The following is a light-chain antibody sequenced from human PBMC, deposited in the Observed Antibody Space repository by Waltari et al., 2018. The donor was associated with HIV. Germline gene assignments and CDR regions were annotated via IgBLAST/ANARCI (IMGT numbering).Light chain of an antibody. Sequence: QSVLTQPTSASGAPGQRVTSSCSGSRSNIGSNHVSWYHQLPGTAPKLLIFTNSRRPSGVPDRCSGSKSCSSASRAISGLQSEDESQYFCAAWDDTLKGFIFGGGTQLTVL. CDR3: AAWDDTLKGFI. CDR2: TNS. CDR1: RSNIGSNH. V-gene: IGLV1-44*01. J-gene: IGLJ2*01.